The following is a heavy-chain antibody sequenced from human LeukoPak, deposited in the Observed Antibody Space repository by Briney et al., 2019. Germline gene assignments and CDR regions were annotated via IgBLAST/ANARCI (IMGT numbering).Heavy chain of an antibody. CDR2: IYYSGST. J-gene: IGHJ4*02. V-gene: IGHV4-59*01. Sequence: PSETLSLTCSVSGGSINNYWWNWIRQPPGKGLEWIGYIYYSGSTSYNPSLKSRLTISVDTSLNQFSLKLNSVTAADTAVYYCARHCSGGDCYSKALDYWGQGILVTVSS. CDR3: ARHCSGGDCYSKALDY. D-gene: IGHD2-15*01. CDR1: GGSINNYW.